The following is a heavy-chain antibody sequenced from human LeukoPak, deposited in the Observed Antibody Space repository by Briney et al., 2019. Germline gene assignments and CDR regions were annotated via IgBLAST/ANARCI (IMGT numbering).Heavy chain of an antibody. D-gene: IGHD3-22*01. Sequence: GGSLRLSCAASGFTFTSYGISWVRQAPGQGLEWMGWISAYNGNTNYAQKLQGRVTMTTDTSTSTAYMELRSLRSDDTAVYYCARSKYYYDSSGYPLGYWGQGTLVTVSS. CDR3: ARSKYYYDSSGYPLGY. J-gene: IGHJ4*02. CDR2: ISAYNGNT. V-gene: IGHV1-18*01. CDR1: GFTFTSYG.